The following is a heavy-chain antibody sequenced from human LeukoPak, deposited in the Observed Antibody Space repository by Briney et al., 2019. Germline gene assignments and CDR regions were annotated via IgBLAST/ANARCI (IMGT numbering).Heavy chain of an antibody. CDR3: ARGKVTTRGNWFDP. Sequence: SETLSLTCTVSSGSISTSNYYWGWVRQPPGKALEWIGNIFYSGSTYYSPSLKSRVTISLDTSKNQFSLKLSSVTAADTAVYYCARGKVTTRGNWFDPWGQGTLVTVSS. V-gene: IGHV4-39*07. CDR1: SGSISTSNYY. J-gene: IGHJ5*02. CDR2: IFYSGST. D-gene: IGHD4-17*01.